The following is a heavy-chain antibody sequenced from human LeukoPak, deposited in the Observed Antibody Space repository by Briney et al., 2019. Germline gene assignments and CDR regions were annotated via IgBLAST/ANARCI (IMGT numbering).Heavy chain of an antibody. V-gene: IGHV1-69*05. CDR3: ARDVHGDYGSGWFDP. J-gene: IGHJ5*02. CDR2: IMPLFGTA. D-gene: IGHD4-17*01. Sequence: ASVKVSCKTSGGTFNNSAISWVRQAPGQVLEWLGGIMPLFGTAGYAQKFQGRVTITKYEATRTVYLELTSLTSDDTAVYYCARDVHGDYGSGWFDPWGQGTLVSVSS. CDR1: GGTFNNSA.